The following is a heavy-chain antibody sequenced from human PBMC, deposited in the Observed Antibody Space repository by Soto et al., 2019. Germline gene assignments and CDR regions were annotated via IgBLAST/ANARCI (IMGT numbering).Heavy chain of an antibody. V-gene: IGHV3-15*01. D-gene: IGHD3-9*01. CDR3: TTEYDILTGYYLV. Sequence: LRLSCAASGFTFSNAWMSWVRQAPGKGLEWVGRIKSKTDGGTTDYAAPVKGRFTISRDDSKNTLYLQMNSLKTEDTAVYYCTTEYDILTGYYLVWGQGTTVTVSS. CDR1: GFTFSNAW. J-gene: IGHJ6*02. CDR2: IKSKTDGGTT.